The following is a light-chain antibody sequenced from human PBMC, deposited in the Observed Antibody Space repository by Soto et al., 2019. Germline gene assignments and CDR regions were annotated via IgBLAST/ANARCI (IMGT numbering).Light chain of an antibody. V-gene: IGLV2-14*03. J-gene: IGLJ1*01. CDR1: SSDVGAYDF. CDR2: EVR. CDR3: SSYTTSSTRV. Sequence: QSVLTQPASVSRSPGQSITISCTGTSSDVGAYDFVSWYQQHPDKAPKLMIYEVRNRPSGVSNRFSGSKSVNTATLTISGLQAEDEADYYCSSYTTSSTRVFGTGTKVTVL.